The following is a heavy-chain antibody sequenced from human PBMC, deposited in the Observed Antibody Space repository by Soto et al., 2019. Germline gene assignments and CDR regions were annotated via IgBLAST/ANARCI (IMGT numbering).Heavy chain of an antibody. CDR3: ARSGYGSSDFDH. V-gene: IGHV4-31*03. CDR2: IYYRGNT. Sequence: PSETLSLTCSVSHGSVSSDPFCWTWIRQHPGKRLEWLGYIYYRGNTYYRPSLKSRVSISIDTSQNQFSLRLNSVTAADTAVYYCARSGYGSSDFDHWGQGTLVPVSS. D-gene: IGHD6-13*01. J-gene: IGHJ4*01. CDR1: HGSVSSDPFC.